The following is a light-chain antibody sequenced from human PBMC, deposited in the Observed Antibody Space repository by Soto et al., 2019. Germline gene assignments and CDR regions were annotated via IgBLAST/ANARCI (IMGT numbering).Light chain of an antibody. Sequence: MTHSPAYLSSSARERVSITFRASQTVSTYLNWYQQKPGRAPKLLIYDASNLEAGVPSRFRGSGSGTDFTFTISRLQPEDIATYYCQQYENLPTFGQGTRLEIK. CDR1: QTVSTY. V-gene: IGKV1-33*01. CDR2: DAS. CDR3: QQYENLPT. J-gene: IGKJ5*01.